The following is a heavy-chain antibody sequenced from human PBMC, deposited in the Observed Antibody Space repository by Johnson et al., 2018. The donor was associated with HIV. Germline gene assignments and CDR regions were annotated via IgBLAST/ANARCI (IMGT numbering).Heavy chain of an antibody. CDR1: GFTFSSYA. J-gene: IGHJ3*02. CDR3: AKDQGRGSYYPNDAFDI. CDR2: ISGSGGST. D-gene: IGHD1-26*01. Sequence: VQLVESGGGLVQPGGSLRLSCAASGFTFSSYAMTWVRQAPGKGLEWVSAISGSGGSTYYADSVKGRFTISRDNSKNTLYLQMNSLRAEDTAVYYCAKDQGRGSYYPNDAFDIWGQGTMVTVSS. V-gene: IGHV3-23*04.